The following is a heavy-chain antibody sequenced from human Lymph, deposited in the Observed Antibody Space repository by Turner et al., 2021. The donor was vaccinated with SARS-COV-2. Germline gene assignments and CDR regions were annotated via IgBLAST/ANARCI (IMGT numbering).Heavy chain of an antibody. D-gene: IGHD3-16*01. CDR2: IWYDGSDK. CDR3: ARHNGGRLDY. V-gene: IGHV3-33*01. Sequence: QVQLVESGGGVVQPGWSLRLSCAASGFTFSTSGMHWLRQAPGKGREWVAIIWYDGSDKFYADSVKGRFTISRDNSKNTLYLQMNSLRAEDTAVYYCARHNGGRLDYWGQGTLVTVSS. CDR1: GFTFSTSG. J-gene: IGHJ4*02.